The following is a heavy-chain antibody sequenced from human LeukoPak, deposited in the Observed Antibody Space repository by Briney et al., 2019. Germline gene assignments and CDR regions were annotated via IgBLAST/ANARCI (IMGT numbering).Heavy chain of an antibody. CDR1: GGTFSSYA. V-gene: IGHV1-69*05. CDR3: ASGIEMAGAY. D-gene: IGHD5-24*01. Sequence: ASVKVSCKASGGTFSSYAISWVRQAPGQGLEWMGGIIPIFGTANYAQKFQGRVTITTDESTSTAYMELSSLRSEDTAVYYCASGIEMAGAYWGQGTLVTVSS. J-gene: IGHJ4*02. CDR2: IIPIFGTA.